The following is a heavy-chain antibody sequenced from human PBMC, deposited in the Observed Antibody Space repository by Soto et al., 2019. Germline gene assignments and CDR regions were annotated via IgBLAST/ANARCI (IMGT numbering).Heavy chain of an antibody. Sequence: QVQLQESGPGLVKPSQTLSLTCTVSGGSISSGGYYWSWIRQHPGKGLEWIGYIYYSGSTYYNPALKSRVTISVDTSKNQFSPKLSSVTAADTAVYYCARATWPVVTPRKSSYWYFDLWGRGTLVTVSS. CDR3: ARATWPVVTPRKSSYWYFDL. J-gene: IGHJ2*01. CDR2: IYYSGST. D-gene: IGHD2-21*02. V-gene: IGHV4-31*03. CDR1: GGSISSGGYY.